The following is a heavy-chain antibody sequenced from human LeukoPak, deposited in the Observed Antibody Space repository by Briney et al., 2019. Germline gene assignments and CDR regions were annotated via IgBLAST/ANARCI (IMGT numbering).Heavy chain of an antibody. CDR1: GCTFSSYG. Sequence: GGSLRLSCAASGCTFSSYGMHWVRQAPGKGLEWVALIWFDGTYEYYADSVKGRFTISRDNSNKTLYLQMNSLRAEDTAVYYCAKERDYAEDMDVWGKGTTVTVSS. V-gene: IGHV3-33*06. D-gene: IGHD4-17*01. J-gene: IGHJ6*03. CDR2: IWFDGTYE. CDR3: AKERDYAEDMDV.